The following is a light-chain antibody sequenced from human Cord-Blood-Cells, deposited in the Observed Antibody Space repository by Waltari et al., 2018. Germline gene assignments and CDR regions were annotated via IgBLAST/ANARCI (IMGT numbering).Light chain of an antibody. CDR2: DVS. CDR1: RSDVGGSNY. V-gene: IGLV2-14*01. Sequence: QSALTQPASVSGSPGQSITISCTGTRSDVGGSNYFSWYQQHPGTAPKLMIYDVSTRPSGVSNRFSGSKSGNTASLTISGLQAEDEADYYCSSYTSSSTVFGGGTKLTVL. CDR3: SSYTSSSTV. J-gene: IGLJ2*01.